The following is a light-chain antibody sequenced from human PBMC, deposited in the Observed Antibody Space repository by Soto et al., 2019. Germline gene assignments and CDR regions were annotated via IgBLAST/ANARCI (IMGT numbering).Light chain of an antibody. J-gene: IGLJ1*01. Sequence: QSALTQPASVSGSPGQSITISCTGTSSDVGGYNYVTWYQHHPGKAPKLMIYDVSNRPSGVSNRFSGSKSGNTASLTISGLQADDEDDYYCSSYTTSSTRVFGTGTKLTVL. V-gene: IGLV2-14*01. CDR1: SSDVGGYNY. CDR2: DVS. CDR3: SSYTTSSTRV.